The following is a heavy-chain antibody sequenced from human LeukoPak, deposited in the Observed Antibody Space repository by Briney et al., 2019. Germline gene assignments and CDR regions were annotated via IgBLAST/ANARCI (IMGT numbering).Heavy chain of an antibody. Sequence: GGSLRLSCAASGFTFDDYGMGWVRQAPGKGLEWVSGINWNGGSTGYADSVKGRFTISRDNAKNSLYLQMNSLRAEDTALYYCARGVTTRHPYYYYYLDVWGKGTTVTVSS. CDR3: ARGVTTRHPYYYYYLDV. J-gene: IGHJ6*03. V-gene: IGHV3-20*04. D-gene: IGHD4-11*01. CDR2: INWNGGST. CDR1: GFTFDDYG.